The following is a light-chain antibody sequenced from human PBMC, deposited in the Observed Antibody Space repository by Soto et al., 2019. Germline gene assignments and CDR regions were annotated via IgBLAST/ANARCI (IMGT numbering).Light chain of an antibody. J-gene: IGKJ1*01. CDR3: QKYNSAPRT. V-gene: IGKV1-27*01. Sequence: DIQMTQSPSSLSASVGDRVTITCRASQDINNYLAWYQQKAGKVPKLLIYSASTLQSGVPSRFSGSRSGTDFTLTITSLQPEDVATYYCQKYNSAPRTFGQGTKVEIK. CDR1: QDINNY. CDR2: SAS.